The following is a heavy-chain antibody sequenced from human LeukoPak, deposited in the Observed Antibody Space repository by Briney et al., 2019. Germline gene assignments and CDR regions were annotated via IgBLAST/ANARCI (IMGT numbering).Heavy chain of an antibody. D-gene: IGHD3-16*01. CDR2: ISGSGGST. J-gene: IGHJ3*02. CDR1: GLTLSSYW. V-gene: IGHV3-23*01. Sequence: GGSLRLSCAASGLTLSSYWMDWVRQAPGKGLEWVSAISGSGGSTYYADSVKGRFTISRDNSKNTLYLQMNSLRAEDTAVYYCAKLGMADAFDIWGQGTMVTVSS. CDR3: AKLGMADAFDI.